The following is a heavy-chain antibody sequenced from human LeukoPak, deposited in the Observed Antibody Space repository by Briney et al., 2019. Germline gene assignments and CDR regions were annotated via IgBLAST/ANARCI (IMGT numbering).Heavy chain of an antibody. CDR1: GGSISSGSYY. CDR3: ATDFWSGTNIIDY. J-gene: IGHJ4*02. V-gene: IGHV4-61*02. CDR2: IYTSGTT. Sequence: SETLSLTCNVSGGSISSGSYYWSWIRQPAGKGLEWIGRIYTSGTTNYNPSLKSRVTISVDTSKNQFSLKLSSVTAADTAVYYCATDFWSGTNIIDYWGQGTLVTVSS. D-gene: IGHD3-3*01.